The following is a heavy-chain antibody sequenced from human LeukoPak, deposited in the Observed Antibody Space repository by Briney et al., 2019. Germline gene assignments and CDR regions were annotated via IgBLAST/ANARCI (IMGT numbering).Heavy chain of an antibody. Sequence: PSETLSLTCNVSGGSLTTNSYFWGWIRQPPGKGLEWIGSVYHTGGTYSNPSLKSRLTISLDTSKNQFSLRLKSVTAADTAVYYCAGPYGSGSSGWFDPWGQGILVTVSS. CDR2: VYHTGGT. CDR1: GGSLTTNSYF. D-gene: IGHD3-10*01. CDR3: AGPYGSGSSGWFDP. J-gene: IGHJ5*02. V-gene: IGHV4-39*01.